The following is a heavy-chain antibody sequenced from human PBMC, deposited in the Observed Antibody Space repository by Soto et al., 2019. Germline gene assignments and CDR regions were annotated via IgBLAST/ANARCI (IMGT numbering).Heavy chain of an antibody. J-gene: IGHJ4*02. CDR2: ISGSGGTT. V-gene: IGHV3-23*01. Sequence: GGSLRLSCAASGFTFSSYAMSWVRQAPGKGLEWVSDISGSGGTTYYADSVKGRSTISRDNSKNTLYLQMNSLRAEDTAVYYCARDRILGLWFGESDYWGQGTLVTVSS. CDR1: GFTFSSYA. D-gene: IGHD3-10*01. CDR3: ARDRILGLWFGESDY.